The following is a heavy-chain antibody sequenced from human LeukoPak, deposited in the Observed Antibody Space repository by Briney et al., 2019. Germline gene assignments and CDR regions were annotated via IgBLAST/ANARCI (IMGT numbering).Heavy chain of an antibody. CDR1: GYSISSGYY. CDR2: IYHSGST. Sequence: SETLSLTCAVSGYSISSGYYWGWSRQPPGKGLEWIGVIYHSGSTYYNPSLKSRVTISVDTSKNQFSLKLSSVTAADTAVYYCARRLPSNFGFDYWGQGTLVTVSS. D-gene: IGHD4-11*01. CDR3: ARRLPSNFGFDY. V-gene: IGHV4-38-2*01. J-gene: IGHJ4*02.